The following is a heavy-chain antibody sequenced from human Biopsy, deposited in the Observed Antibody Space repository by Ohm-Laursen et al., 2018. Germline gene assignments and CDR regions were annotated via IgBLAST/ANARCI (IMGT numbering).Heavy chain of an antibody. D-gene: IGHD6-19*01. V-gene: IGHV1-46*01. CDR1: GYTLTRYY. CDR3: ARNTGWYGDLYYFDY. J-gene: IGHJ4*02. CDR2: INPRGSTT. Sequence: GPSVSPSRKQSGYTLTRYYMDSVRQAPGQGLGWMGMINPRGSTTNYPQIFQGRVTMTRDTSKSTVYMELSSLRSADTAVYFCARNTGWYGDLYYFDYWGQGTLVTVSS.